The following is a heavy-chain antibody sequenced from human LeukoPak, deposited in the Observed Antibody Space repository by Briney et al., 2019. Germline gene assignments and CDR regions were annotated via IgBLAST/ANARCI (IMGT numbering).Heavy chain of an antibody. CDR1: RFTVSSNH. D-gene: IGHD2-15*01. V-gene: IGHV3-66*01. J-gene: IGHJ2*01. Sequence: GGSLRLSCAASRFTVSSNHMNWVRQAPGKGLEWVSVIYSDGSTQYADSVKGRFTITRGNYKNTLYLQMNSLRDEDTAMYYCARRYQVSWYFDLWGRGTLVTVSS. CDR2: IYSDGST. CDR3: ARRYQVSWYFDL.